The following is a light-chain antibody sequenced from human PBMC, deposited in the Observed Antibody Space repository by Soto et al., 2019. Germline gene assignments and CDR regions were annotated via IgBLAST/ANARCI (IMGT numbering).Light chain of an antibody. J-gene: IGLJ2*01. CDR3: SSYTTSSTLV. V-gene: IGLV2-14*01. Sequence: QSVLTQPASVSGSPGQSITISCTGTSSDIGNYNYVSWYQQHPGKAPKLMIYEVSNRPSGVSNRFSGSKSGNTASLTISGLQAEDEDDYYCSSYTTSSTLVFGGGTQLTVL. CDR1: SSDIGNYNY. CDR2: EVS.